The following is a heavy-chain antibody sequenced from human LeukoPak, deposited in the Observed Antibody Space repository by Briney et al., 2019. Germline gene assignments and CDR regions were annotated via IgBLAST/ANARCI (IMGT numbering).Heavy chain of an antibody. CDR2: ISAYNGNT. J-gene: IGHJ6*03. CDR1: GYTFTSYG. V-gene: IGHV1-18*01. CDR3: ARDHPFYYDSSGYYSYYYYYMDV. D-gene: IGHD3-22*01. Sequence: ASVKVSCKASGYTFTSYGISWVRQAPGQGLEWMGWISAYNGNTNYAQKLQGRVTMTTDTSTSTAYMELRSLRSDDTAVYYCARDHPFYYDSSGYYSYYYYYMDVWGKGTTVTVSS.